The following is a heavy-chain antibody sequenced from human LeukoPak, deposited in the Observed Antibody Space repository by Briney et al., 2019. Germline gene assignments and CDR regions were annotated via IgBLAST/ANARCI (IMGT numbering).Heavy chain of an antibody. CDR1: GGSISSHY. V-gene: IGHV4-59*11. Sequence: PSETLSLTCTVSGGSISSHYWSWIRQPPGKGLEWIGYIYYSGSTNYNPSLKSRVTISVDTSKNQFSLKLSSVTAADTAVYYCATHSYDSSGYYYYHYMDVWGKGTTVTVSS. J-gene: IGHJ6*03. CDR3: ATHSYDSSGYYYYHYMDV. D-gene: IGHD3-22*01. CDR2: IYYSGST.